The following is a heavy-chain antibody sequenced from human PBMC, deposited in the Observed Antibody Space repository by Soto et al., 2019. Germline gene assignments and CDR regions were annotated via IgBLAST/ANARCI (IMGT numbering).Heavy chain of an antibody. J-gene: IGHJ5*02. CDR2: INPSGGST. D-gene: IGHD2-2*01. CDR1: GYTFTSYY. CDR3: ARDGINRYCISTSCRWAFDP. Sequence: GASVKVSCKASGYTFTSYYMHWVRQAPGQGLEWMGIINPSGGSTSYAQKFQGRVTMTRDTSTSTVYMELSSLRSEDTAVYYCARDGINRYCISTSCRWAFDPWGQGTLVTAPQ. V-gene: IGHV1-46*01.